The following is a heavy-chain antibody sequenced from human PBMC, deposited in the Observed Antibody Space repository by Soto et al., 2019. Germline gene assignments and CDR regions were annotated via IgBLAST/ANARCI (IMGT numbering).Heavy chain of an antibody. CDR1: GFTFSSYE. Sequence: EVQLVESGGGLVQPGGSLRLSCAASGFTFSSYEMNWVRQAPGKGLEWVSYISSSGSTIYYADSVKGRFTISRDNAKNSLYLQMNSLRAEDTAVYYCARHYSGSPGPFDYWGQGTLVTVSS. J-gene: IGHJ4*02. CDR2: ISSSGSTI. V-gene: IGHV3-48*03. CDR3: ARHYSGSPGPFDY. D-gene: IGHD1-26*01.